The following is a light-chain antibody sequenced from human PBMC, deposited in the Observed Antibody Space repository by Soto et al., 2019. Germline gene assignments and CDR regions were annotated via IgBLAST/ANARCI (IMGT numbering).Light chain of an antibody. J-gene: IGLJ2*01. CDR3: SSYARGDSVL. CDR2: EVT. CDR1: SSDVGGYNF. V-gene: IGLV2-8*01. Sequence: QSVLTQPPSASGSPGQSVTISCTGTSSDVGGYNFVPWYQHHPGKAPKVILYEVTKRPSGVPDRFSGSKSGNTASLTVSGLQADDEADYYCSSYARGDSVLFGGGTKLTVL.